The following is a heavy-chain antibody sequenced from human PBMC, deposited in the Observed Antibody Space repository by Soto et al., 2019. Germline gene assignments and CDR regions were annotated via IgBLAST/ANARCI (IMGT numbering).Heavy chain of an antibody. J-gene: IGHJ4*02. CDR2: INQSGRT. CDR3: ARSYGGNSGTFDF. V-gene: IGHV4-34*01. CDR1: GGSFSGYY. D-gene: IGHD4-17*01. Sequence: QVQLQQWGAGLLKPSETLSLTCAVYGGSFSGYYWSWILQPPGKWLECIGEINQSGRTNHNPSLKSRVTISVDTAKNQFSLKLSSVTAADTAVYYCARSYGGNSGTFDFWGQGTLVTVSS.